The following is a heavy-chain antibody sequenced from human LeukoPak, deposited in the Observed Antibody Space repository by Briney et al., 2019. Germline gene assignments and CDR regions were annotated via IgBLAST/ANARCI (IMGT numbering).Heavy chain of an antibody. CDR1: GGSISSYY. J-gene: IGHJ4*02. D-gene: IGHD3-10*01. CDR2: IHYSGST. V-gene: IGHV4-59*12. CDR3: ARGRGYYYGSGSYYYFDY. Sequence: SETLSLTCTVSGGSISSYYWSWIRQPPGKGLEWIGYIHYSGSTNYNPSLKSRVTISVDTSKNQFSLKLSSVTAADTAVYYCARGRGYYYGSGSYYYFDYWGQGTLVTVSS.